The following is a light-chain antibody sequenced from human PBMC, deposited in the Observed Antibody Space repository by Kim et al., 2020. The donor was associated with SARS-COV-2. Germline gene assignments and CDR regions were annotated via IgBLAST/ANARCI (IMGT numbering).Light chain of an antibody. CDR2: RAS. CDR1: QSVNTW. J-gene: IGKJ1*01. Sequence: DIQMTQSPSTLSASVGDRVTITCRASQSVNTWLAWYQQKSGKAPKLLIYRASSLESGVPSRFSGSGSGTQFTLTINRLQPDDFATYYCQQYYIYWTFGQGTKVDIK. CDR3: QQYYIYWT. V-gene: IGKV1-5*03.